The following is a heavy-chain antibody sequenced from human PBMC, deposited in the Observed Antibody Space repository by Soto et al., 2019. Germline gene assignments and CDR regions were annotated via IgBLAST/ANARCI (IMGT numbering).Heavy chain of an antibody. CDR3: AATLYYGMDV. D-gene: IGHD2-15*01. Sequence: EVQLVESGGGLVQPGGSLRLSCAASGFTFSSYSMNWVRQAPGKGLEWVSYISSSSSTIYYADSVKGRFTISRDNAKNSLYLQMNSLRAEDTAVYYCAATLYYGMDVWGQGTTVTVSS. CDR2: ISSSSSTI. V-gene: IGHV3-48*01. J-gene: IGHJ6*02. CDR1: GFTFSSYS.